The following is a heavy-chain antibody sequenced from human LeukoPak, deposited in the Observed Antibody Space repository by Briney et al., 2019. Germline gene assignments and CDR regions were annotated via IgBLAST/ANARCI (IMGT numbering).Heavy chain of an antibody. J-gene: IGHJ4*02. Sequence: QPGGSLRLSCAASGFTFSSYWMSWVRQAPGKGLEWVANIKQDGSEKYCVDSVKGRFTISRDNAKNSLYLQMNSLRVEDTAVYYCAKEGRSLQTYWGQGTLVTVSS. D-gene: IGHD5-24*01. CDR3: AKEGRSLQTY. V-gene: IGHV3-7*03. CDR2: IKQDGSEK. CDR1: GFTFSSYW.